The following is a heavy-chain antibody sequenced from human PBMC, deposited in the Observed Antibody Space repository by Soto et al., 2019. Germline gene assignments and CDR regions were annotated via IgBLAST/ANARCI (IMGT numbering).Heavy chain of an antibody. J-gene: IGHJ4*02. V-gene: IGHV3-30-3*01. CDR2: ISYDGSNK. D-gene: IGHD2-2*02. Sequence: GGSLRLSCAASGFTFSSYAMHWVRQAPGMGLEWVAVISYDGSNKYYADSVKGRFTISRDNSKNTLYLQMNSLRAEDTAVYYCARYCSSTSCYTNYWGQGTLVTVSS. CDR1: GFTFSSYA. CDR3: ARYCSSTSCYTNY.